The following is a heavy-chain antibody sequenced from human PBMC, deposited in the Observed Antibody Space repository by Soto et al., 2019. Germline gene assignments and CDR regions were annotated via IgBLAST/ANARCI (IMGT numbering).Heavy chain of an antibody. J-gene: IGHJ6*03. V-gene: IGHV1-69*10. CDR1: GGTFSSYA. Sequence: ASVKVSCKASGGTFSSYAISWVRQAPGQGLEWMGGIIPILGTANYAQKFQGRVTITADKSTSTAYMELSSLRSEDTAVYYCARDLGPDIVVVPAAMYPGDYYYYMDVWGKGTTVTVSS. D-gene: IGHD2-2*01. CDR2: IIPILGTA. CDR3: ARDLGPDIVVVPAAMYPGDYYYYMDV.